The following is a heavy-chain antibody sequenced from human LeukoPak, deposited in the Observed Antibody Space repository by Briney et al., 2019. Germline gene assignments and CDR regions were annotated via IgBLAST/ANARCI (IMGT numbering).Heavy chain of an antibody. D-gene: IGHD5-24*01. CDR1: GYTFINYA. Sequence: GASVKVSCKASGYTFINYAMHWVRQAPGQRLEWMGWINVDTGNTKYSQEFQGRVTFTWDTSASTAYMELSGLRSDDMAVYYCAREAMAAYWYFDLWGRGTLVTVSS. CDR2: INVDTGNT. V-gene: IGHV1-3*03. J-gene: IGHJ2*01. CDR3: AREAMAAYWYFDL.